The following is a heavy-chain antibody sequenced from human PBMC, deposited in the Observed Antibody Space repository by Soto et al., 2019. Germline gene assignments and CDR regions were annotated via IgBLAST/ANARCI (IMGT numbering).Heavy chain of an antibody. V-gene: IGHV4-59*01. CDR1: GGSISSYY. J-gene: IGHJ3*02. CDR2: IYYSGST. D-gene: IGHD3-10*01. Sequence: QVQLQESGPGLVKPSETLSLTCTVSGGSISSYYWSWIRQPPGKGLEWIGYIYYSGSTNYNPSLKIRVTISVDTSKNQFSLKLSSVTAADTAVYYCASLYGKNAFDIWGQGTMVTVSS. CDR3: ASLYGKNAFDI.